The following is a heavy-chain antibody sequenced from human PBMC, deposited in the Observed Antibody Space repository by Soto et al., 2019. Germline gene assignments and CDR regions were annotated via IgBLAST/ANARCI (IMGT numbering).Heavy chain of an antibody. V-gene: IGHV4-31*03. Sequence: QVQLQESGPGLVKPSQTLSLTCTVSGGSISSGGYYWSWIRQHPGKGLEWIGYIYYSGSTYYNPSLKSRVTISVDTSKNQFALKLSSVTAADTAVYYCARDSGVSYYYYYMDVLGKGTTVTVSS. CDR3: ARDSGVSYYYYYMDV. J-gene: IGHJ6*03. D-gene: IGHD1-26*01. CDR2: IYYSGST. CDR1: GGSISSGGYY.